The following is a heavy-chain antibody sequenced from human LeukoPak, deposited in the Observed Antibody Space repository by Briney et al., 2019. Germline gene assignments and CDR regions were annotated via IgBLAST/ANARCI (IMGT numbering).Heavy chain of an antibody. D-gene: IGHD2-2*01. Sequence: SETLSLTCTVSGGSISSYYWSWIRQPAGKGLEWIGRIYTSGSTNYNPSLKSRVTMSVDTSKNQFSLKLSSVTAADTAVYYCAREVVPAAILNWFDPWGQGILVTVSS. CDR3: AREVVPAAILNWFDP. V-gene: IGHV4-4*07. J-gene: IGHJ5*02. CDR1: GGSISSYY. CDR2: IYTSGST.